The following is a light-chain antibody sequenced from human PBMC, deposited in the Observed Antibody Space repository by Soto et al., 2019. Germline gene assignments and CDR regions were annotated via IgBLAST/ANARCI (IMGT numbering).Light chain of an antibody. CDR2: KAS. V-gene: IGKV1-5*03. CDR3: QQYEAYPLT. CDR1: QSINSW. Sequence: DIQLTQSPSTLSASVGDRVTITCRASQSINSWLAWYQQRPGKAPKLLVYKASSLESGVPSRSSGSGSGTEFTLTISTLQPDDFATYYCQQYEAYPLTFGGGTKVEI. J-gene: IGKJ4*01.